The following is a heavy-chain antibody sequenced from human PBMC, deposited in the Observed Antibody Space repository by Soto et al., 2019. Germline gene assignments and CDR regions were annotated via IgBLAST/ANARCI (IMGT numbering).Heavy chain of an antibody. Sequence: SETLSLTCAVSGGSISSGGYSWIWIRQPPGKGLEWIGYIYHSGSTYYNPSLKSRVTISVDTSKNQFSLKLSSVTAADTDVYYCPRRYGRAIDYWGQGTLVTVSS. CDR3: PRRYGRAIDY. CDR2: IYHSGST. J-gene: IGHJ4*02. D-gene: IGHD3-16*01. V-gene: IGHV4-30-2*01. CDR1: GGSISSGGYS.